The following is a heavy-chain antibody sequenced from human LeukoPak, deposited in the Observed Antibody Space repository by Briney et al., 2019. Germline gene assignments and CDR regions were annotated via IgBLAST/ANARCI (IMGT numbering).Heavy chain of an antibody. CDR1: GGSISSSSYY. CDR3: ARLDAYSSSGWYFDY. D-gene: IGHD6-13*01. V-gene: IGHV4-39*01. CDR2: IYYSGST. J-gene: IGHJ4*02. Sequence: SETLSLTCTVFGGSISSSSYYWGWIRQPPGKGLEWIGSIYYSGSTYYNPSLKSRVTISVDTSKNQFSLKLSSVTAADTAVYYCARLDAYSSSGWYFDYWGQGTLVTVSS.